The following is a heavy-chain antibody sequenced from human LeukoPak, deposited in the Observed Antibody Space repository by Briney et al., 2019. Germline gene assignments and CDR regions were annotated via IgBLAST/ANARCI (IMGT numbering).Heavy chain of an antibody. CDR2: ISSSGSTI. CDR3: ARFQGGDTAMVISSYYYYGMDV. V-gene: IGHV3-11*01. J-gene: IGHJ6*02. Sequence: GGSLRLSCAASGFTFSDYYMSWIRQAPGKGLEWVSYISSSGSTIYYADSVKGRFTISRDNAENSLYLQMNSLRAEDTAVYYCARFQGGDTAMVISSYYYYGMDVWGQGTTVTVSS. D-gene: IGHD5-18*01. CDR1: GFTFSDYY.